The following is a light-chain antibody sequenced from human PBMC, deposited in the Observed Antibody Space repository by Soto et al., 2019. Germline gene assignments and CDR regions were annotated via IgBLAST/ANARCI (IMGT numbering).Light chain of an antibody. CDR2: KAS. Sequence: DIQMTQSPSTPSASVGDRVTITCRASQSISSWLAWYQQKPGKAPKLLIYKASSLESGVPSRFSGSGSGTESTLTISSLQPDDFATYYCQQYNSYPWTFGQGTKVEIK. J-gene: IGKJ1*01. CDR3: QQYNSYPWT. V-gene: IGKV1-5*03. CDR1: QSISSW.